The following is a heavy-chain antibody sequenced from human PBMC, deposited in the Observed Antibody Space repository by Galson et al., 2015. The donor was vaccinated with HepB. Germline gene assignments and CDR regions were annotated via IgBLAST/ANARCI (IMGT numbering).Heavy chain of an antibody. J-gene: IGHJ4*02. V-gene: IGHV1-24*01. CDR3: ASSWTLVRGFLY. D-gene: IGHD3-10*01. CDR2: FDREDGET. CDR1: GYTLTELS. Sequence: SVKVSCKVSGYTLTELSMHWVRQVPGKGLEWMGGFDREDGETLHTQKFQGRVTMTEDTSTDTAYMELSSLRYEDTAVYYCASSWTLVRGFLYWGQGTLVTVSS.